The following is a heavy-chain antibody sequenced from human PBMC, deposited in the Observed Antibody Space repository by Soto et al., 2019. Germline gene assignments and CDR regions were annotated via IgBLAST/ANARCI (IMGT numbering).Heavy chain of an antibody. CDR3: AKYAAPAVAGHLL. CDR1: GFNFSSYG. D-gene: IGHD6-19*01. J-gene: IGHJ4*02. V-gene: IGHV3-23*01. CDR2: ISGSGGST. Sequence: PGGSLRLSCEASGFNFSSYGIHWVRQAPGKGLEWVSAISGSGGSTYYADSVKGRFTISRDNSKNTLYLQMNSLRAEETAVYYCAKYAAPAVAGHLLCGQGTLGTVSS.